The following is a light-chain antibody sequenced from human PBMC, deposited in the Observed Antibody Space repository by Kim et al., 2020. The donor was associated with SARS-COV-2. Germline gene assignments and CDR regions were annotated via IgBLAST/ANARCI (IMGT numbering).Light chain of an antibody. CDR1: KSNIGAGYD. CDR2: GNN. J-gene: IGLJ2*01. V-gene: IGLV1-40*01. CDR3: QSYDSRLTSI. Sequence: GQRVSVSCTGDKSNIGAGYDVYWYQQVSGTTPKLLIFGNNNRPSGVPDRFSGSRSGTSASLAISGLQPEDEAVYYCQSYDSRLTSIFGGGTKVTVL.